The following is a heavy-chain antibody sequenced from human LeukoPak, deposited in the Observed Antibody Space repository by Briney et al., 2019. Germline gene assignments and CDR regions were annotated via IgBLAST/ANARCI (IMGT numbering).Heavy chain of an antibody. CDR2: ISSSSSYI. CDR1: GFTFSSYS. Sequence: GGSLRLSRAASGFTFSSYSMSRGRQAPGRGLEWGSSISSSSSYIYYADSVKGRFTISRDNTKNSLYLQMNSLRAEDTAVYYCARAGCSSTSCYGNAFDIWGQGTMVTVSS. V-gene: IGHV3-21*01. D-gene: IGHD2-2*01. J-gene: IGHJ3*02. CDR3: ARAGCSSTSCYGNAFDI.